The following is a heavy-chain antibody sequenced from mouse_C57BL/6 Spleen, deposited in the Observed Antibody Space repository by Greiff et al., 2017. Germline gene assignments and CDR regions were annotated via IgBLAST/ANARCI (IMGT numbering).Heavy chain of an antibody. J-gene: IGHJ4*01. CDR3: AGYGGYLYAMDY. V-gene: IGHV2-2*02. CDR1: GFSLTSYG. D-gene: IGHD2-3*01. CDR2: IWSGGST. Sequence: VQLQQSGPGLVQPSQSLSITCTVSGFSLTSYGVHWVRQSPGKGLEWLGVIWSGGSTAYTAAFISRLSISKDNSKGQVFFKMDSLQTNETAIYYCAGYGGYLYAMDYWGQGTSVTVSS.